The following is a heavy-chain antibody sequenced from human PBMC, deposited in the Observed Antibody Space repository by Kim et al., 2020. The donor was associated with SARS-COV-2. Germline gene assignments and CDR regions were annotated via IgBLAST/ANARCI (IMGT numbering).Heavy chain of an antibody. CDR1: GGSISSSSYY. Sequence: SETLSLTCTVSGGSISSSSYYWGWIRQPPGKGLEWIGSIYYSGSTYYNPSLKSRVTISVDTSKNQFSLKLSSVTAADTAVYYCARHVGSSSPSNWFDPWGQGTLVTVSS. V-gene: IGHV4-39*01. CDR3: ARHVGSSSPSNWFDP. J-gene: IGHJ5*02. CDR2: IYYSGST. D-gene: IGHD6-6*01.